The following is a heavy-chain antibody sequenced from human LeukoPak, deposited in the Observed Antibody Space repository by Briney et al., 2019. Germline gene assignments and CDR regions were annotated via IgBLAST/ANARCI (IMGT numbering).Heavy chain of an antibody. CDR2: INPSGGST. D-gene: IGHD6-13*01. V-gene: IGHV1-46*01. Sequence: GASVKVSCKASGYTFTSYYMHWVRQAPGQGLEWMGIINPSGGSTSYAQKFQGRVTMTRDTSTSTVYMELSSLRSEDTAVYYCARGLGPDSSSWYYFDYWGQGTLVTVSS. J-gene: IGHJ4*02. CDR3: ARGLGPDSSSWYYFDY. CDR1: GYTFTSYY.